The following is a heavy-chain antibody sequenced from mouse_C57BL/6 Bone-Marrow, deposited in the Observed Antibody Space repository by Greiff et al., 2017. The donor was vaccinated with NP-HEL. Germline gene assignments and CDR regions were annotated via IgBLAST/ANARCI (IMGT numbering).Heavy chain of an antibody. CDR3: ATRGFITTVVAEADAMDY. CDR2: IYPGDGDT. Sequence: QVQLQQSGPELVKPGASVKISCKASGYAFSSSWMNWVKQRPGKGLEWIGRIYPGDGDTNYNGKFKGKATLTADKSSSTAYMQLSSLTSEDSAVYFCATRGFITTVVAEADAMDYWGQGTSVTVSS. CDR1: GYAFSSSW. V-gene: IGHV1-82*01. D-gene: IGHD1-1*01. J-gene: IGHJ4*01.